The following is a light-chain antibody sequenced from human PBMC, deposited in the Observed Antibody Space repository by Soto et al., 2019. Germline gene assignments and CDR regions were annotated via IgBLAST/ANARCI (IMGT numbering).Light chain of an antibody. CDR3: QHYNSYSEA. J-gene: IGKJ1*01. CDR1: QTISSW. V-gene: IGKV1-5*03. CDR2: RAS. Sequence: IQMSQSPSTLSGSVGDRVTITCRASQTISSWLAWYQQKPGQAPTLLIYRASTLNSGVPSRFSGSGSGTEFTLTISSLQPDDFATYYCQHYNSYSEAFGQGTKVDIK.